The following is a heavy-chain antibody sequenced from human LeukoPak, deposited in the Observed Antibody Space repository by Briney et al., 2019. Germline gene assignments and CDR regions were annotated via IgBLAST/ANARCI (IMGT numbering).Heavy chain of an antibody. V-gene: IGHV4-38-2*01. J-gene: IGHJ4*02. CDR3: ARLRDGYNWDDY. CDR1: GYSISSGYY. D-gene: IGHD5-24*01. Sequence: PSETLSLTCAVSGYSISSGYYWGWIRQPAGKGLEWIGRIYTSGSTNYNPSLKSRVTISVDTSKNQFSLKLSSVTAADTAVYYCARLRDGYNWDDYWGQGTLVTVSS. CDR2: IYTSGST.